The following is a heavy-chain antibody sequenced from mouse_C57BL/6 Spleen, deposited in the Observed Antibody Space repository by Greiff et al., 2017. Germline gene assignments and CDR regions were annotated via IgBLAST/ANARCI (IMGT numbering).Heavy chain of an antibody. CDR2: ISNLAYSI. CDR1: GFTFSDYG. Sequence: EVMLVESGGGLVQPGGSLKLSCAASGFTFSDYGMAWVRQAPRKGPEWVAFISNLAYSIYYADTVTGRFTISRENAKNSLYLERSSRRSEDTAMYDCARQMSLDGSSWGDFDVWGTGTTVTVSS. J-gene: IGHJ1*03. D-gene: IGHD1-1*01. CDR3: ARQMSLDGSSWGDFDV. V-gene: IGHV5-15*01.